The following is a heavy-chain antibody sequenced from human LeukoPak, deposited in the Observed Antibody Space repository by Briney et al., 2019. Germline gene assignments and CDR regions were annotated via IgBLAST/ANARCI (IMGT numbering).Heavy chain of an antibody. D-gene: IGHD5-18*01. J-gene: IGHJ3*02. CDR2: IYPGDSDT. CDR3: ARQKDTAMVADAFDI. V-gene: IGHV5-51*01. CDR1: GYSFTSYW. Sequence: ESLKISCKGSGYSFTSYWIGWVRQMPGKGLEWMGIIYPGDSDTRYSPSFQGQVTISADKSISTAYLQWSSLKASDTAMYYCARQKDTAMVADAFDIWGQGTMVTVSS.